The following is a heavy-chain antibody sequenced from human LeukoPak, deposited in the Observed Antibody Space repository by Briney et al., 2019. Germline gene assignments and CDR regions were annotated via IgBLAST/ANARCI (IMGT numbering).Heavy chain of an antibody. CDR2: IHTRGTL. CDR3: ARESTTEGAIGAFDI. J-gene: IGHJ3*02. CDR1: GGSFSSYQ. Sequence: SETLSLTCTVSGGSFSSYQWTWLRQPAGKGLEWIGRIHTRGTLNYNPSIQSRVTMSVDTTKNQFSLKLSSVTAADTAVYFCARESTTEGAIGAFDIWGQGTMVAVSS. V-gene: IGHV4-4*07. D-gene: IGHD4-11*01.